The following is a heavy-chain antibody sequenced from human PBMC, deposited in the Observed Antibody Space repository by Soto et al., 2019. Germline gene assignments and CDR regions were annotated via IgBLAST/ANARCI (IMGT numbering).Heavy chain of an antibody. J-gene: IGHJ5*02. CDR3: ARPQFSSTWYPGLDP. D-gene: IGHD6-13*01. CDR1: GGSFSGYS. CDR2: INHNGGT. V-gene: IGHV4-34*01. Sequence: PSETLSLTCAVYGGSFSGYSWSWIRQPPGKGLEWIGDINHNGGTNYNPSLKSRVTISIDTPKNQFSLKLNSVTAADTAVYYCARPQFSSTWYPGLDPWGQGNPVSVS.